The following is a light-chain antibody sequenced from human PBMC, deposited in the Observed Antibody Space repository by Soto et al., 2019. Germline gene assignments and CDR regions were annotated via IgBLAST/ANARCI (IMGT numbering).Light chain of an antibody. CDR3: QQYNSYSPT. J-gene: IGKJ1*01. Sequence: DIQMTQSPSTLSASVGDRVTITCRASQSISTWLAWYQQEPGKAPKLLIHKASSLQSGFPSRFSGSGSGTDFTLTISSLHPDDFATYYCQQYNSYSPTFGQGTRVEIK. CDR2: KAS. V-gene: IGKV1-5*03. CDR1: QSISTW.